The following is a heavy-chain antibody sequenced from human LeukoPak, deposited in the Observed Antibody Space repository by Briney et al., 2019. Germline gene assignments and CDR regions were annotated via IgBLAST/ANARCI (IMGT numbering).Heavy chain of an antibody. CDR3: TRVFARGGEIIGSYYYY. CDR1: GGTFSTYA. Sequence: SVKVSCKASGGTFSTYAVNWVRQAPGQGLEWMGGIIPLFGTANYAQKLQGTVTITTDESTSTAYMELSSLRSEDTAIYYCTRVFARGGEIIGSYYYYWGQGTLVTVSS. CDR2: IIPLFGTA. J-gene: IGHJ4*02. V-gene: IGHV1-69*05. D-gene: IGHD3-10*01.